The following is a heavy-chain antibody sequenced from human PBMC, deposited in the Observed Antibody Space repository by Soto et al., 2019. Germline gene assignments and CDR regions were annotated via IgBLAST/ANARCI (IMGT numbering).Heavy chain of an antibody. CDR1: GGTFSSYA. J-gene: IGHJ6*02. V-gene: IGHV1-69*01. CDR2: IIPIFGTA. CDR3: ATSERYYDFWGDHYYGIDV. Sequence: GASVKVSCKASGGTFSSYAISWVRQAPGQGLEWMGGIIPIFGTANYAQKFQGRVTITADESTSTAYMELSSLRSEDTAVYYCATSERYYDFWGDHYYGIDVRGQRTAVTVS. D-gene: IGHD3-3*01.